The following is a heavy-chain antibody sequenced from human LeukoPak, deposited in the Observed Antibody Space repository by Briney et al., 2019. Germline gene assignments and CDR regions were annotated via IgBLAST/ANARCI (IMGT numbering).Heavy chain of an antibody. Sequence: SETLSLTCTVSGGSISSGGYYWSWIRQHPGKGLEWIGYIYYSGSTYYNPSLQSRVTISVDTSKNQFSLKLSSVIAADTAVYYCARSTLGYGSGTYYLNYFDYWGQGTLVTVSS. J-gene: IGHJ4*02. V-gene: IGHV4-31*03. D-gene: IGHD3-10*01. CDR3: ARSTLGYGSGTYYLNYFDY. CDR2: IYYSGST. CDR1: GGSISSGGYY.